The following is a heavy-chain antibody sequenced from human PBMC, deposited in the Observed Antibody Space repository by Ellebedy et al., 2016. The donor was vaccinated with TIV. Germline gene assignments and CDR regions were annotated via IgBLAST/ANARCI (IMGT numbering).Heavy chain of an antibody. Sequence: SETLSLXCTVSGGSFLGYYWSWIRQSPGKGLQWIGEINPSGGTNYTTSLKSRLTMSIDTSKRQISLNLKSATAADTAVYYCARGRRFSASFHPMMSTFEVWGQGTTVIVSS. CDR2: INPSGGT. CDR1: GGSFLGYY. CDR3: ARGRRFSASFHPMMSTFEV. J-gene: IGHJ3*01. V-gene: IGHV4-34*01. D-gene: IGHD3-10*01.